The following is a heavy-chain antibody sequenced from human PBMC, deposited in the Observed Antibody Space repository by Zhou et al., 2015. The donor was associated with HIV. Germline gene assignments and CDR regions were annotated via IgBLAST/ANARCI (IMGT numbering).Heavy chain of an antibody. CDR2: IATHNGYT. J-gene: IGHJ4*02. V-gene: IGHV1-18*01. Sequence: QVQLVQSGAEVRKPGTSVKISCKASGYTFTTFGLSWVRQVSGQGLEWMGWIATHNGYTNYAQKFQGRVTLTTDTSTSTAYLEVRSLRSDDTALYYCATHLGSAVFDYWAREPWSPSPQ. CDR1: GYTFTTFG. CDR3: ATHLGSAVFDY. D-gene: IGHD1-26*01.